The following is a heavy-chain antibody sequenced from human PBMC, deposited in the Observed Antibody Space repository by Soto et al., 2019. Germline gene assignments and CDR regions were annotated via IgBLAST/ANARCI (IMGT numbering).Heavy chain of an antibody. J-gene: IGHJ4*02. V-gene: IGHV1-18*04. CDR1: GYTFTSYG. D-gene: IGHD4-17*01. CDR2: ISAYNGNT. CDR3: AREVLCDYGVMLDY. Sequence: QVQLVQSGAEVKKPGASVKVSCKASGYTFTSYGISWVRQASGQGLEWMGWISAYNGNTNYAQKLQGSVTLTPDTPTRTAHMERRSLMSDDTAGYYCAREVLCDYGVMLDYWGKGTMVTVAS.